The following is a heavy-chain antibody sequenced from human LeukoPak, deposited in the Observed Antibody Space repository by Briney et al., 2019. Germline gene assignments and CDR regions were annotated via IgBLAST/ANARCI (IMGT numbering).Heavy chain of an antibody. J-gene: IGHJ5*02. CDR1: GGTFSSYA. Sequence: ASVKVSCKASGGTFSSYAISWVRQAPGQGLEWMGGIIPIFGTANYAQKFQGRVTITADESTSTAYMELSCLRSEDTAVYYCAREYYYDSSAGGNWFDPWGQGTLVTVSS. D-gene: IGHD3-22*01. V-gene: IGHV1-69*13. CDR2: IIPIFGTA. CDR3: AREYYYDSSAGGNWFDP.